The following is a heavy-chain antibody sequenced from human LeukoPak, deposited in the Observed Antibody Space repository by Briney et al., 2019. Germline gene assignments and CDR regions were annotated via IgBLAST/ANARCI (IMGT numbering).Heavy chain of an antibody. CDR1: GFTFGNYA. CDR3: AARPVADNPAPFDY. Sequence: PGGSLRLSCAASGFTFGNYAMTWVRQPPGKGLECVSSITGSGSRTYYADSVKGRFTISRDSSKNTLFLQMNSLRADDTAVYYCAARPVADNPAPFDYWGQGTLVTVSS. D-gene: IGHD6-19*01. CDR2: ITGSGSRT. J-gene: IGHJ4*02. V-gene: IGHV3-23*01.